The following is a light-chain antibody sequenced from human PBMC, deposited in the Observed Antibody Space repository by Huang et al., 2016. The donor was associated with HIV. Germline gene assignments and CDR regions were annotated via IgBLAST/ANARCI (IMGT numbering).Light chain of an antibody. CDR3: MQALQTPT. CDR1: QSLAHSNGYKF. CDR2: MAS. J-gene: IGKJ1*01. V-gene: IGKV2-28*01. Sequence: DIVMTQSPLSLPVTPGEPASISCRSSQSLAHSNGYKFLDWYLQKPGQSPQLLIYMASNRASGAPDRFSGSGSGTDFTLKISRVEAEDVGVYYCMQALQTPTFGQGTKVEIK.